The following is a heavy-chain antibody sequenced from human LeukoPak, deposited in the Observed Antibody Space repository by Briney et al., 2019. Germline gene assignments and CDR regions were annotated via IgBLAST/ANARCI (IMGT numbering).Heavy chain of an antibody. CDR3: AKETKWLGGGFDY. CDR2: ISDSGGNT. Sequence: PGGSLRLSCAASGFTFSSYAMSWVRQAPGKGLEWVSGISDSGGNTYYADSAKGRFTISRDNSKNTLYLQMNSLRAEDTALYPCAKETKWLGGGFDYWGQGALVTVSS. CDR1: GFTFSSYA. D-gene: IGHD3-10*01. V-gene: IGHV3-23*01. J-gene: IGHJ4*02.